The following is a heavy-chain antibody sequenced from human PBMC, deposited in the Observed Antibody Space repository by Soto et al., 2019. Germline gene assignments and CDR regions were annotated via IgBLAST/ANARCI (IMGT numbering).Heavy chain of an antibody. V-gene: IGHV1-18*01. Sequence: QVHLVQSGAEVKKPGASVKVSCKGSGYTFTSYGITWVRQAPGQGLEWMGWISAHNGNTDYAQKRQGRVTVNRDTSTITAYMELRSLRSADTAVYYCARGRYGDYWGKGALVTVSS. D-gene: IGHD1-1*01. CDR3: ARGRYGDY. CDR2: ISAHNGNT. CDR1: GYTFTSYG. J-gene: IGHJ4*02.